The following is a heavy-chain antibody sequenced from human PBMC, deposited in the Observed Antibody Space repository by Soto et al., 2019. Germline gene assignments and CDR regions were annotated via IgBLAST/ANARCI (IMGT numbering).Heavy chain of an antibody. Sequence: GGSLRLSCAASGFTFSSYAMSWVRQAPGKGLEWVSAISGSGGSTYYADSVKGRFTISRDNSKNTLYLQMNSLRAEDTAVYYCAKDLGYCSGGSCFDAFDIWGQGTMVIVSS. V-gene: IGHV3-23*01. CDR3: AKDLGYCSGGSCFDAFDI. CDR1: GFTFSSYA. CDR2: ISGSGGST. J-gene: IGHJ3*02. D-gene: IGHD2-15*01.